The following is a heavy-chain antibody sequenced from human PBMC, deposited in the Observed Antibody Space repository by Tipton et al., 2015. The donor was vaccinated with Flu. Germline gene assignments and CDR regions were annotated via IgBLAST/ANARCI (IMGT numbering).Heavy chain of an antibody. J-gene: IGHJ4*02. CDR2: FHFSGIT. Sequence: TLSLTCSVSGGYISSYYYSWIRQSPGKGLEWMGYFHFSGITDYNPSLKSRVTISADTSKNQFSLKLSSVTAADTAVYYCASKVANWGVWEPLDYWGQGTLVTVSS. D-gene: IGHD7-27*01. CDR3: ASKVANWGVWEPLDY. CDR1: GGYISSYY. V-gene: IGHV4-59*12.